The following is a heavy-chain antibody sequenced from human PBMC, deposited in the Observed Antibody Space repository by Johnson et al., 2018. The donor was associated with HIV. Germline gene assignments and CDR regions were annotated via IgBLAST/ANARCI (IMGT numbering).Heavy chain of an antibody. CDR3: ARGGVYKQFLAFDAFDI. CDR1: GVSVSDNY. V-gene: IGHV3-66*02. Sequence: VQLVESGGGVVQPGGSLRLSCVASGVSVSDNYMSWVRQPPGKGLEWVSVIYSSGSAYNADSMKGRFTIPRANPKNLLFLQMNSLRAEDTAVYYCARGGVYKQFLAFDAFDIWGQGTMVTVSS. J-gene: IGHJ3*02. D-gene: IGHD6-13*01. CDR2: IYSSGSA.